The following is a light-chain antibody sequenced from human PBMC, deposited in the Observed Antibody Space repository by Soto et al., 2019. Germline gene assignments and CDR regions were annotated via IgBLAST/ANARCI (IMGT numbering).Light chain of an antibody. CDR1: QSLLHSNGYTY. V-gene: IGKV2-28*01. Sequence: DIVMTQSPLSLPVTPGEPASISCRSSQSLLHSNGYTYLDWYLQKPGQSPHLLIYLGSNRASGVPDRFSGSGSGTDFTLKISRVEAGDVGVYYCMQALQTPWTFGQGTKVEIK. J-gene: IGKJ1*01. CDR3: MQALQTPWT. CDR2: LGS.